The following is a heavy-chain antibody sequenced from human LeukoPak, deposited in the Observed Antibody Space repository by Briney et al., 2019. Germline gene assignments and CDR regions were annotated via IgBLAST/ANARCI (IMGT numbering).Heavy chain of an antibody. V-gene: IGHV1-18*01. D-gene: IGHD3-3*01. CDR2: ISAYNGNT. Sequence: ASVKVSCKASGYTFTSYGISWVRQAPGQGLEWMGWISAYNGNTNYAQKLQGRVTMTTDTSTSTAYMELRSLRSDDTAVYYCARDASYDFWSGYYSRGYYYYYMDVWGKGTTVTVSS. CDR1: GYTFTSYG. CDR3: ARDASYDFWSGYYSRGYYYYYMDV. J-gene: IGHJ6*03.